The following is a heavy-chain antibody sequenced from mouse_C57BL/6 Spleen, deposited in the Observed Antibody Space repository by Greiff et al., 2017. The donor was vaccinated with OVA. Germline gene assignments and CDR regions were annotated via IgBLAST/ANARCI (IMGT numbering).Heavy chain of an antibody. V-gene: IGHV5-9*01. CDR1: GFTFSSYT. J-gene: IGHJ3*01. CDR2: ISGGGGNT. CDR3: ARHGGPWFAY. Sequence: EVMLVESGGGLVKPGGSLKLSCAASGFTFSSYTMSWVRQTPEKRLEWVATISGGGGNTYYPDSVKGRFTISRYNAKNTLYLQMSSLRSEDTALYYCARHGGPWFAYWGQGTLVTVSA.